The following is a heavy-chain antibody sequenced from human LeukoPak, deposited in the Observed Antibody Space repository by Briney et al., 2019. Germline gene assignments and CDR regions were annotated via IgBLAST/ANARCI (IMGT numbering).Heavy chain of an antibody. Sequence: GGSLRLSCAASGFTFSSYDMHWVRQAPGKGLEWVAFIRNDGNIKYFADSVKGRFTISRDTSKNMLYLQMNSLRAQDTAVYYCAKGRYYDSSGYPIDYWGQGTLVTVSS. D-gene: IGHD3-22*01. CDR1: GFTFSSYD. V-gene: IGHV3-30*02. CDR3: AKGRYYDSSGYPIDY. CDR2: IRNDGNIK. J-gene: IGHJ4*02.